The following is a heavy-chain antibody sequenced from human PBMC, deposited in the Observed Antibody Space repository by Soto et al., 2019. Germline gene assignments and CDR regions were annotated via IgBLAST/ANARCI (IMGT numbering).Heavy chain of an antibody. D-gene: IGHD3-9*01. CDR2: INDRGSI. CDR3: ARESHDILTGPPWVWYFDL. J-gene: IGHJ2*01. V-gene: IGHV4-34*01. CDR1: GGSFSGYS. Sequence: QVQLQQWGAGPLRPLETLSLTCGVSGGSFSGYSGAWTRQSPGKGLGWIGEINDRGSINYNPSLKSRVSISVDTSKNHYSLNLRSVTVADTAVYYCARESHDILTGPPWVWYFDLWGRGTLVTVSS.